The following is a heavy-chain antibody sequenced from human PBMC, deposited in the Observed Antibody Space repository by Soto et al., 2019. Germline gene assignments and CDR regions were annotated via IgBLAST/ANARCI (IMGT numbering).Heavy chain of an antibody. CDR1: GYTFTDYY. CDR3: AGMGPFCCGNCDSAAGGKDV. V-gene: IGHV1-2*02. D-gene: IGHD2-21*02. J-gene: IGHJ6*02. CDR2: INPNSGGT. Sequence: GASVKVSCKASGYTFTDYYMHWVRQAPGQGLEWMGWINPNSGGTNFAQKFQGRVTMTRDTSISTAYMELSRLRSDDTAVYYCAGMGPFCCGNCDSAAGGKDVRGQGTSVTVSS.